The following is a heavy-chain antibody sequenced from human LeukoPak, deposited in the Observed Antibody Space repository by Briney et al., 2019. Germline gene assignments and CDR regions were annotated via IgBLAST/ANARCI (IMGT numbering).Heavy chain of an antibody. V-gene: IGHV4-39*02. CDR1: GGSISSSGCY. Sequence: SETLSLTCTVSGGSISSSGCYWGWIRQPPGKGLEWIATVSYSGSTFYNPSLKSRLTISVDTSKNQFSLRLSSVTAADTAVYYCARDWIHEYWGQGTLVTVSS. CDR3: ARDWIHEY. J-gene: IGHJ4*02. CDR2: VSYSGST. D-gene: IGHD2-2*03.